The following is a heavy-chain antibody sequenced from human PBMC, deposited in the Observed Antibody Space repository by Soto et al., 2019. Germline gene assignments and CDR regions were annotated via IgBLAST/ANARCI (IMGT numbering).Heavy chain of an antibody. D-gene: IGHD2-15*01. J-gene: IGHJ6*02. CDR2: INHSGST. CDR3: ARGVGYCSGGSCFYYYGMDV. Sequence: PSETLSLTCAVYGGSFSGYYWSWIRQPPGKGLEWIGEINHSGSTNYNPSLKSRVTISVDTSKNQFSLKLSSVTAADTAVYYCARGVGYCSGGSCFYYYGMDVWGQGTTVTVYS. V-gene: IGHV4-34*01. CDR1: GGSFSGYY.